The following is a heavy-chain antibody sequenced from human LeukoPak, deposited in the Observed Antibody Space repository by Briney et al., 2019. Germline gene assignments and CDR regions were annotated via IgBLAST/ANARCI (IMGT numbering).Heavy chain of an antibody. CDR1: GFTFSSYA. CDR2: ISGSGGST. J-gene: IGHJ6*02. CDR3: AKNQYQLLHTGPGMDV. D-gene: IGHD2-2*01. V-gene: IGHV3-23*01. Sequence: GASLRLSCAASGFTFSSYAMSWVRQAPGKGLEWVSGISGSGGSTYYADSVKGRFTISRGNSKNTLNLQMNSLRAEDTAIYYCAKNQYQLLHTGPGMDVWGQGTTVTVSS.